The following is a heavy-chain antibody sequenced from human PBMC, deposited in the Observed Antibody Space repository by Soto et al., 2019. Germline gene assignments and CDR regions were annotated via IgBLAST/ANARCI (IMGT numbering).Heavy chain of an antibody. Sequence: GGPLRLSCTAGGSRPGDHAISRLRQAPRKGLERVGFIRSKAYGGTTEYAASVKGRFTISRDDSKSIANLQMNSLKTEVTAVYYCSRGGCQWLVHDDFVNGGPGAMVAVSS. CDR3: SRGGCQWLVHDDFVN. V-gene: IGHV3-49*03. CDR2: IRSKAYGGTT. J-gene: IGHJ3*02. D-gene: IGHD6-19*01. CDR1: GSRPGDHA.